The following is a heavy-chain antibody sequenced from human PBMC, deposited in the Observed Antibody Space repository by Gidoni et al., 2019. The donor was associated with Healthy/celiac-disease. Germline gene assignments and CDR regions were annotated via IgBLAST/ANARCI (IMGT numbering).Heavy chain of an antibody. CDR3: AREGGTWFGELLQGDAFDI. CDR2: IWNDGSNK. V-gene: IGHV3-33*01. CDR1: GFPFSSSG. Sequence: QVQLVESGGGVVQPGRSPRLSCAASGFPFSSSGMHGVRQAPGKGLEWVAVIWNDGSNKYYADSVKGRFTISRDNSKNTLYLQMNSLRAEDTAVYYCAREGGTWFGELLQGDAFDIWGQGTMVTVSS. J-gene: IGHJ3*02. D-gene: IGHD3-10*01.